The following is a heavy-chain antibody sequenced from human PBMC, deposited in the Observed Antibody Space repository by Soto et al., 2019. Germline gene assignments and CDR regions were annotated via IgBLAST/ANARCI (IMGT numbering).Heavy chain of an antibody. CDR1: GFTFSSYA. CDR2: ISGSGGGT. CDR3: AARRTGRYFDY. V-gene: IGHV3-23*01. J-gene: IGHJ4*02. Sequence: GGSLRLSCAASGFTFSSYAMSWVRQAPGKGLEWISAISGSGGGTYYADSVKGRFTVSRDNSRNTLYLQMDSLRAEDTAVYYCAARRTGRYFDYWGQGALVTVSS.